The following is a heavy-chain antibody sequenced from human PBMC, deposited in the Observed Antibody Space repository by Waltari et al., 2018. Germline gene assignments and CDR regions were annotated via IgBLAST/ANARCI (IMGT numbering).Heavy chain of an antibody. V-gene: IGHV1-2*06. CDR2: INPNSCVT. CDR3: ARTIVGATTGWFDP. CDR1: GYTFTGYY. Sequence: QVQLVQSGDEVKKPGASVKVSCKASGYTFTGYYMHWVRQAPGQGLEWMGRINPNSCVTNYAQKFQGRVTMTSDTSISTAYMELSRLRSDDTAVYYCARTIVGATTGWFDPWGQGTLVTVSS. J-gene: IGHJ5*02. D-gene: IGHD1-26*01.